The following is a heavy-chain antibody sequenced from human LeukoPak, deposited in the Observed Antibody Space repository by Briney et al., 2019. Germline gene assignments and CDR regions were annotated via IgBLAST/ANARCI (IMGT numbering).Heavy chain of an antibody. CDR1: GGSISSSNW. CDR3: ARVYNWNYNYYYMDV. Sequence: PSGTLSLTCAVSGGSISSSNWWSWVRQPPGKGLEWIGSIYYSGSTYYNPSLKSRVTISVDTSKNQFSLKLSSVTAADTAVYYCARVYNWNYNYYYMDVWGKGTTVTVSS. D-gene: IGHD1-20*01. V-gene: IGHV4-4*02. J-gene: IGHJ6*03. CDR2: IYYSGST.